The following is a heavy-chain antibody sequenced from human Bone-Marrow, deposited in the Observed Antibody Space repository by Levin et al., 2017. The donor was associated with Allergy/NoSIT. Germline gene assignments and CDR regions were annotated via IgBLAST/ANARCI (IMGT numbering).Heavy chain of an antibody. V-gene: IGHV3-74*01. J-gene: IGHJ5*02. CDR1: GFTFSTYW. D-gene: IGHD3-10*01. CDR3: ARDRFYSDSGSNFSWFDP. CDR2: IQSNGKT. Sequence: GGSLRLSCAASGFTFSTYWMHWVRQAPGKGLVWVSRIQSNGKTNYADSVKGRITISRDNAKNTLYLQMNSLTVEDTAVYYCARDRFYSDSGSNFSWFDPWGQGTLVTVSS.